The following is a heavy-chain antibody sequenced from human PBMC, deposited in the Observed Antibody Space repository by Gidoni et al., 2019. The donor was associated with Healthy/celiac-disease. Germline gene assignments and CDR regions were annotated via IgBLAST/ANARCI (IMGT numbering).Heavy chain of an antibody. J-gene: IGHJ4*02. Sequence: QVQLQQWGAGLLKPSETLSLTCAVYGGSFSGYYWSWIRQPPGKGLEWIGEINHSGSTNYNPSLKSRVTISVDTSKNQFSLKLSSVTAADTAVYYCARSRGMVRGVHVDYWGQGTLVTVSS. V-gene: IGHV4-34*01. CDR2: INHSGST. CDR1: GGSFSGYY. CDR3: ARSRGMVRGVHVDY. D-gene: IGHD3-10*01.